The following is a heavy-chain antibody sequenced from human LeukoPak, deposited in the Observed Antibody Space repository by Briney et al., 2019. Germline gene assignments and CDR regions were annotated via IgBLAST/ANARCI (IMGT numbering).Heavy chain of an antibody. V-gene: IGHV1-2*02. D-gene: IGHD3-22*01. CDR1: GYTFTVKF. CDR2: IEPNSGGA. J-gene: IGHJ4*02. Sequence: ASVTVSCKASGYTFTVKFLHWLRQAPGQGLEWMGGIEPNSGGAVYGQKFRGRVTVTRDTSVSTAYMELSSLRSDDTAVYYCSIKNRYDSSVFSKVFDYWAKETLVTVSS. CDR3: SIKNRYDSSVFSKVFDY.